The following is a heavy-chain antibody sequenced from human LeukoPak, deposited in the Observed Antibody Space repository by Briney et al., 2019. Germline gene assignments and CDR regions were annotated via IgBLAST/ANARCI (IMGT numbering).Heavy chain of an antibody. J-gene: IGHJ4*02. CDR1: GYTFTGYY. CDR3: ARLMVRGGGFDY. D-gene: IGHD3-10*01. V-gene: IGHV1-2*02. Sequence: ASVKVSCKASGYTFTGYYMHWVRQAPGQGLEWMGWINPNSGGTNYAQKFQGRVTMTRDTSISTAYMELSRLRSDDTAVYYCARLMVRGGGFDYWGQGTLVTVSS. CDR2: INPNSGGT.